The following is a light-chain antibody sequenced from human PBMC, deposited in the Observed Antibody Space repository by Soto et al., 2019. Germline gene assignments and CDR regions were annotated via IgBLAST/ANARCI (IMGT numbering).Light chain of an antibody. CDR3: QQFENIST. CDR2: DAS. J-gene: IGKJ5*01. V-gene: IGKV1-33*01. Sequence: DLQMSQSPSSLSASLGDSATIXXQASQDISNYLHGYQQKPEKAPQIRIYDASNLETGVPSRFSGSGSGTDFTFTISSLQPADIATYYCQQFENISTCGPGTRLEIK. CDR1: QDISNY.